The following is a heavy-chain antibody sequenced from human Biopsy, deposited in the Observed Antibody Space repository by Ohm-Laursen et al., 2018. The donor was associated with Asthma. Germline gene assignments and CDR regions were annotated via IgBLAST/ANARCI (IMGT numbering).Heavy chain of an antibody. CDR3: ARTFHFWSPYHAEHYQL. Sequence: SLRLSCAASGFAFSHYNMNWVRQAPGKGLEWVSSITDTSRYIKYADSVKGRFTISRDSAKNSLYLQMNSLRAEDTAVYYCARTFHFWSPYHAEHYQLWGQGTLVTVPS. CDR2: ITDTSRYI. D-gene: IGHD3-3*02. V-gene: IGHV3-21*06. J-gene: IGHJ1*01. CDR1: GFAFSHYN.